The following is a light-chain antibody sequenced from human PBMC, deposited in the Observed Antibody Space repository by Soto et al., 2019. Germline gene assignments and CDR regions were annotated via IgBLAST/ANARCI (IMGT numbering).Light chain of an antibody. CDR3: SSYTSTYVV. J-gene: IGLJ2*01. CDR2: DVS. CDR1: SSDVGGYNY. Sequence: QSVLTQPASVSGSPGQSITISCTGTSSDVGGYNYVSWYQQHPGKAPKLMIYDVSNRPSGVSNRFSGFKSGNTASLTISGLQAEDEADYYCSSYTSTYVVFGGGTKLTVL. V-gene: IGLV2-14*01.